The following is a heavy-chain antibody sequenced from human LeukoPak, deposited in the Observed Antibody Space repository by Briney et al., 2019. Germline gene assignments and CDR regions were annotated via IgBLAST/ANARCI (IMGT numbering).Heavy chain of an antibody. CDR3: ARGYGSGSYYSLPIDY. J-gene: IGHJ4*02. V-gene: IGHV3-66*01. Sequence: GGSLRLSCAASGFTFSSYAMSWVRQAPGKGLEWVSVIYSGGCTYYADSVKGRFTISRDNSKNTLYLQMNSLRAEDTAVYYCARGYGSGSYYSLPIDYWGQGTLVTVSS. CDR2: IYSGGCT. CDR1: GFTFSSYA. D-gene: IGHD3-10*01.